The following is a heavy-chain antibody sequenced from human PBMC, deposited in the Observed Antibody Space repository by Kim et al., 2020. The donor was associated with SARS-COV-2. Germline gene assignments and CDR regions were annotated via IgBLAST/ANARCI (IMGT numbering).Heavy chain of an antibody. Sequence: HKSRVTRSVDTAKNQFSLKLSSVAAADTAVYYCARRADSSGYLMGAFDIWGQGTMVTVSS. J-gene: IGHJ3*02. CDR3: ARRADSSGYLMGAFDI. V-gene: IGHV4-31*02. D-gene: IGHD3-22*01.